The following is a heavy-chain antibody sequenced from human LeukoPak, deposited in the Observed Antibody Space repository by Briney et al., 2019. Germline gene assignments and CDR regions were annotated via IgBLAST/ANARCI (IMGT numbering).Heavy chain of an antibody. CDR2: INHSGST. CDR1: GGSISGYY. Sequence: SETLSLTCTVSGGSISGYYWSWIRQPPGKGLEWIGEINHSGSTNYNPSLKSRVTISVDTSKNQFSLKLSSVTAADTAVYYCASVVRGVIAFWGQGTLVTVSS. CDR3: ASVVRGVIAF. V-gene: IGHV4-34*01. D-gene: IGHD3-10*01. J-gene: IGHJ4*02.